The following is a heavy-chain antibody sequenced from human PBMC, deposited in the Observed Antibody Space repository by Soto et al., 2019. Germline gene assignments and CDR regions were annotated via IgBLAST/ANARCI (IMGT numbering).Heavy chain of an antibody. CDR2: IYYSGTT. J-gene: IGHJ6*02. CDR1: GGSISSGGYY. D-gene: IGHD3-22*01. CDR3: ARVLPYYYDSSVYYPPSYGMDV. V-gene: IGHV4-31*03. Sequence: SETLSLTCTVSGGSISSGGYYWSWIRQHPVKGLEWIGYIYYSGTTYYNPSLKSRVTISVDTSKNQFSLKLSSVTAADTAVYYCARVLPYYYDSSVYYPPSYGMDVWGQGTTVNVSS.